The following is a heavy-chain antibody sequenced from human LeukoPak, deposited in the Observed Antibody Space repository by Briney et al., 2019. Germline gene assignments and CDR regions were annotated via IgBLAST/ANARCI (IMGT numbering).Heavy chain of an antibody. Sequence: GSLRLSCAAFGFTFSSYSMSWVRQAPGKGLEWVSVIYSGGSTYYADSVKGRFTISRDNSKNTLYLQMNSLRAEDTAVYYCARDEGLNWFDPWGQGTLVTVSS. J-gene: IGHJ5*02. V-gene: IGHV3-66*01. CDR3: ARDEGLNWFDP. CDR1: GFTFSSYS. CDR2: IYSGGST.